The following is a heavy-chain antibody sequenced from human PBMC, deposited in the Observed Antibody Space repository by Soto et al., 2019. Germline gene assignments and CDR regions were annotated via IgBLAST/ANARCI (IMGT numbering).Heavy chain of an antibody. CDR1: GGTFSSYA. Sequence: SVKVSCKASGGTFSSYAISWVRQAPGQGLEWMGGIIPIFGTANYAQKFQGRVTITADESTSTVYMELSSLRSEDTAVYYCARGYCSSTSCYYYYYMDVWGKGTTVTVSS. V-gene: IGHV1-69*13. CDR2: IIPIFGTA. J-gene: IGHJ6*03. CDR3: ARGYCSSTSCYYYYYMDV. D-gene: IGHD2-2*01.